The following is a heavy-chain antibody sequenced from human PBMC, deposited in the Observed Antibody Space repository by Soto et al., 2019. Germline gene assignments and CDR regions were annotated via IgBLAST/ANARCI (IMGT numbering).Heavy chain of an antibody. Sequence: LRLSCAASGFTFSSYAMSWVRQAPGKGLEWVSGISGSGGSTYYADSVKGRFTVSRDNSKNTLYLQMNSLRAGDTAVYYCAKNIAILTYYYGMDVWGQGTTVTVSS. V-gene: IGHV3-23*01. CDR2: ISGSGGST. J-gene: IGHJ6*02. CDR3: AKNIAILTYYYGMDV. CDR1: GFTFSSYA. D-gene: IGHD2-15*01.